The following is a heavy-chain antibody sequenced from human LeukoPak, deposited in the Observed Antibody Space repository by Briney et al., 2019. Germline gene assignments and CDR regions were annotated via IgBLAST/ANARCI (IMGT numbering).Heavy chain of an antibody. CDR3: AKGYTAMVLFGAFDI. Sequence: PGGSLRLSCAASGFTFSSYAMSCVRQAPGKGREWVSAISGSGGSTYHADSVKGRFTISRDNSKNTLYLQMNSLRAEDTAVYYCAKGYTAMVLFGAFDIWGQGTMVTVSS. V-gene: IGHV3-23*01. CDR2: ISGSGGST. J-gene: IGHJ3*02. CDR1: GFTFSSYA. D-gene: IGHD5-18*01.